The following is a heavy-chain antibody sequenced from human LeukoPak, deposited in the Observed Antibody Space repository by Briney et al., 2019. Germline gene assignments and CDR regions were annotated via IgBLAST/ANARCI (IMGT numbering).Heavy chain of an antibody. CDR3: AILGRGTVGGDWCDP. D-gene: IGHD4-11*01. CDR2: IIPILGIA. J-gene: IGHJ5*02. CDR1: GGTFSSYA. Sequence: VASVKVSCKASGGTFSSYAISWVRQAPGQGLEWMGRIIPILGIANYAQKFQGRVTITADKSTSTAYMELSSLRSEDTAVYYCAILGRGTVGGDWCDPWGQGTLVTVSS. V-gene: IGHV1-69*04.